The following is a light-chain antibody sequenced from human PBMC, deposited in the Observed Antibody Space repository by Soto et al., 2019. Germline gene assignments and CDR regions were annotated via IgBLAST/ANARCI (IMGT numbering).Light chain of an antibody. J-gene: IGKJ5*01. V-gene: IGKV3-20*01. CDR1: QSVSSNY. CDR3: QQFGTPIT. Sequence: EIVLTQSPGTLSLSPGEGATLSCRASQSVSSNYLAWYQQKPGQAPRLLIYGASSRATGIPDRFSGSGSGTDFTLTISRLEPEDFAVYYCQQFGTPITFGQGHDWRLN. CDR2: GAS.